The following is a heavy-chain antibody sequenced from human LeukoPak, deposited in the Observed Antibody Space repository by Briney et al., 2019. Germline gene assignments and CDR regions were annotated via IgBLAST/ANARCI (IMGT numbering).Heavy chain of an antibody. J-gene: IGHJ4*02. V-gene: IGHV1-8*03. D-gene: IGHD3-3*01. CDR2: MNPNSGNT. CDR3: ARGGRFTIFGVVMIFDY. Sequence: ASVKVSCKASGYTFTSYDINWVRQATGQGLEWMGWMNPNSGNTGYAQKFQGRVTITRNTSISTAYMELSSLRSEDTAVYYCARGGRFTIFGVVMIFDYWGQGTLVTVSS. CDR1: GYTFTSYD.